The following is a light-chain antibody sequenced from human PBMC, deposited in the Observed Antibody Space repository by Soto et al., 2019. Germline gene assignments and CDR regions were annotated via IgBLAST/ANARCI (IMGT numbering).Light chain of an antibody. CDR1: ASNIGTHF. V-gene: IGLV1-51*01. Sequence: QSVLTQPPSVSAAPGQRVTISCSGSASNIGTHFVSWYQQFPGAAPKLLIYDNDERPSDIPDRFSGSKSDTSATLTITGLQTGDEADYYCGTLDSGLTVGVLGGGTK. J-gene: IGLJ2*01. CDR2: DND. CDR3: GTLDSGLTVGV.